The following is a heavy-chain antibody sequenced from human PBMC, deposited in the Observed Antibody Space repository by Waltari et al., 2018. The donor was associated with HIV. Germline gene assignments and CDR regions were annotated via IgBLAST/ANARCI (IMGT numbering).Heavy chain of an antibody. V-gene: IGHV3-23*01. CDR3: AKDSGSHGWYLDL. Sequence: EVQMLESGGDSVQPGGSLRLSCAASGFTFGNYAITWVRQAPGEGLEWVSAITGDGGTTYYADSLKCRFTISRDNSKNTLYLQMNSLRVEDTAVYYCAKDSGSHGWYLDLWGRGTLVTVSP. CDR2: ITGDGGTT. D-gene: IGHD1-26*01. J-gene: IGHJ2*01. CDR1: GFTFGNYA.